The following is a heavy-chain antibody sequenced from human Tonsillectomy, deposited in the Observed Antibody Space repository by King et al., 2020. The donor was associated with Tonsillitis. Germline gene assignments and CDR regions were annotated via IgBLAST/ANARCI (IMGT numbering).Heavy chain of an antibody. J-gene: IGHJ6*02. D-gene: IGHD2-2*01. CDR2: INWNGGST. Sequence: VQLVESGGGVVRPGGSLRLSCAASGFTFGDYGMSWVRQAPGKGLEWVSGINWNGGSTGYADSVKGRFTISRDNAKNSLYLQMNSLRAEDTALYYCARDSMVVVGDYNNYGMDGWGQWTTVTVSS. CDR3: ARDSMVVVGDYNNYGMDG. CDR1: GFTFGDYG. V-gene: IGHV3-20*04.